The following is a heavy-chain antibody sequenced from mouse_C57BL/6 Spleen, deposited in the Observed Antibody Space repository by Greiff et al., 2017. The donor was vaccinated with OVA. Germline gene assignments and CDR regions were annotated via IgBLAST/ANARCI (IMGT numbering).Heavy chain of an antibody. V-gene: IGHV5-16*01. D-gene: IGHD2-1*01. J-gene: IGHJ4*01. Sequence: EVQLQESEGGLVQPGSSMKLSCTASGFTFSDYYMAWVRQVPEKGLEWVANINYDGSSTYYLDSLKSRFIISRDNAKNILYLQMSSLKSEDTATYYCARGYYPWNYAMDYWGQGTSVTVSS. CDR2: INYDGSST. CDR1: GFTFSDYY. CDR3: ARGYYPWNYAMDY.